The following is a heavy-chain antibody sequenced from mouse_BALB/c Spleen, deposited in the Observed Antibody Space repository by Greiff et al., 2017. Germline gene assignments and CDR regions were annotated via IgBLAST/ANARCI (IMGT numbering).Heavy chain of an antibody. J-gene: IGHJ1*01. CDR3: ASLDYRYEDFDV. CDR1: GFAFSSYD. D-gene: IGHD2-14*01. Sequence: EVQGVESGGGLVKPGGSLKLSCAASGFAFSSYDMSWVRQTPEKRLEWVAYISSGGGSTYYPDTVKGRFTISRDNAKNTLYLQMSSLKSEDTAMYYCASLDYRYEDFDVWGAGTTVTVSS. V-gene: IGHV5-12-1*01. CDR2: ISSGGGST.